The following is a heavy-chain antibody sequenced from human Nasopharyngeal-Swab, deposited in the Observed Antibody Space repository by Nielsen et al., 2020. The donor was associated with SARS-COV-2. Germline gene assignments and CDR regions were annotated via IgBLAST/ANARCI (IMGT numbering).Heavy chain of an antibody. V-gene: IGHV3-7*03. CDR3: AKDPSYSYDWFDP. CDR1: GFTFSSYW. CDR2: MNPDGSET. Sequence: GGSLRLSCAASGFTFSSYWMTWVRQAPGKGLEWVANMNPDGSETYYVDSVKGRFLISRDNAKNSLYLRMNSLRAEDTAVYYCAKDPSYSYDWFDPWGQGTLVTVSS. D-gene: IGHD1-26*01. J-gene: IGHJ5*02.